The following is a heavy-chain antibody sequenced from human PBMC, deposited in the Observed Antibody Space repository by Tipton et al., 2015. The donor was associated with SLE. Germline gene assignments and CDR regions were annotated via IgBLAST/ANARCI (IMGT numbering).Heavy chain of an antibody. V-gene: IGHV4-31*03. D-gene: IGHD1-14*01. CDR1: GGSISSGAYL. Sequence: TLSLTCTVSGGSISSGAYLWSWIRQHPGQGLEWIGYIYYSGRTYYNPSLKSRISISVDTSKNQFSLHLSSVTAADTAVYYCARTGSQPHHQIYGMDVWGPGTSVTVSS. CDR3: ARTGSQPHHQIYGMDV. J-gene: IGHJ6*02. CDR2: IYYSGRT.